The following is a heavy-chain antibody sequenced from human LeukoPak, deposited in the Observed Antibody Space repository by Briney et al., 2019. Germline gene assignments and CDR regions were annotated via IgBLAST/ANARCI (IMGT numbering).Heavy chain of an antibody. J-gene: IGHJ5*02. CDR2: INWNGGST. D-gene: IGHD1-1*01. Sequence: TGGSLRLSYAASGFTFDDYGMRWVRQAPGKGLEWVSGINWNGGSTGYADSVKGRFTISRDNAKNSLYLQMNSLRAEDTALYYCARDTPGPHDYNWFDPWGQGTLVTVSS. V-gene: IGHV3-20*03. CDR3: ARDTPGPHDYNWFDP. CDR1: GFTFDDYG.